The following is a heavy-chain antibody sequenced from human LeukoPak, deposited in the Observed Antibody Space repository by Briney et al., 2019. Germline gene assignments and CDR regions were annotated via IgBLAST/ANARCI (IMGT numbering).Heavy chain of an antibody. V-gene: IGHV1-18*04. J-gene: IGHJ3*02. Sequence: ASAKVSCKASGYTFTSYGISWVRQAPGQGLEWMGWISAYNGNTNYAQKLQGRVTMTTDTSTSTAYMELRSLRSDDTAVYYCARVGHYYYGSGSYSPYDAFDIWGQGTMLTVSS. CDR1: GYTFTSYG. CDR3: ARVGHYYYGSGSYSPYDAFDI. D-gene: IGHD3-10*01. CDR2: ISAYNGNT.